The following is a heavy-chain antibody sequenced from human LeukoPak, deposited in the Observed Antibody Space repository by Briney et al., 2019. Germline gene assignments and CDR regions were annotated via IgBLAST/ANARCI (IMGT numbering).Heavy chain of an antibody. CDR2: IKQDGSEK. J-gene: IGHJ6*04. D-gene: IGHD3-10*01. Sequence: PGGSLRLSCAASGFTFSSYWMSWVRQAPGEGLEWVSNIKQDGSEKYYVDSVKGRFTISRDNAKNSLYLQMNSLRAEDTAVYYCARRYYYGSGVGMDVWGKGTTVTVSS. CDR3: ARRYYYGSGVGMDV. V-gene: IGHV3-7*01. CDR1: GFTFSSYW.